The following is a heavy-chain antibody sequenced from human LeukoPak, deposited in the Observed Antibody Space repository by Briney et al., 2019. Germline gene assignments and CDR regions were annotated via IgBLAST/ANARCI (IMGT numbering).Heavy chain of an antibody. CDR3: ARADTPNNYYYYGMDI. J-gene: IGHJ6*02. V-gene: IGHV1-2*06. Sequence: ASVKVSCKASGYTFTGQYMHWVRQAPGQGLEWMGRINPNSGGTNYAQNFQGRVTMTRDTSASTAYMELSSLRSEDTAVYYCARADTPNNYYYYGMDIWGQGTTVTVSS. CDR1: GYTFTGQY. D-gene: IGHD1/OR15-1a*01. CDR2: INPNSGGT.